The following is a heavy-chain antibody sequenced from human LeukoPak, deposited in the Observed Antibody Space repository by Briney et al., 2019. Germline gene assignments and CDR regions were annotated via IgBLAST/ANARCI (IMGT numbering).Heavy chain of an antibody. Sequence: GGSLTLSCAASGFTFSSYSMNWVRQAPGKGLEWVSYISSSSSTIYYADSVKGRFTISRDNAKNSLFLQMNSLRDEDTAVYYCARSFGRHYYGSGSYSGNLTPSFDYWGQGTLVTVSS. V-gene: IGHV3-48*02. J-gene: IGHJ4*02. D-gene: IGHD3-10*01. CDR1: GFTFSSYS. CDR2: ISSSSSTI. CDR3: ARSFGRHYYGSGSYSGNLTPSFDY.